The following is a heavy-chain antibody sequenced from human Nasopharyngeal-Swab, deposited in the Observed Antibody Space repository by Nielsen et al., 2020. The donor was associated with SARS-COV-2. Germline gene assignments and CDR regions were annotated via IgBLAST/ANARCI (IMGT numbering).Heavy chain of an antibody. Sequence: GESLKISCAASGFTFSGYEMNWVRQAPGKGLEWVSYISSSGSTIYYADSVKGRFTISRDNAKNSLYLQMNSLRAEDTAVYYCARGGYSYGPYYYGMDVWGQGTTVTVSS. CDR2: ISSSGSTI. CDR1: GFTFSGYE. V-gene: IGHV3-48*03. D-gene: IGHD5-18*01. CDR3: ARGGYSYGPYYYGMDV. J-gene: IGHJ6*02.